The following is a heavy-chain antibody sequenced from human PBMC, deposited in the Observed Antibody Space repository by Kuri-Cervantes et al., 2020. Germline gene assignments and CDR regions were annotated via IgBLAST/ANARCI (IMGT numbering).Heavy chain of an antibody. V-gene: IGHV1-3*01. CDR2: INAGNGNT. CDR3: ARDRNHLTKTGTTIHDY. J-gene: IGHJ4*02. CDR1: GYTFTSYA. D-gene: IGHD1-7*01. Sequence: ASVKVSCKASGYTFTSYAMHWVRQAPGQRLEWMGWINAGNGNTKYSQKFQGRVTITRDTSASTAYMELSSLRSEDTAVYYCARDRNHLTKTGTTIHDYWGQGTLVTVSS.